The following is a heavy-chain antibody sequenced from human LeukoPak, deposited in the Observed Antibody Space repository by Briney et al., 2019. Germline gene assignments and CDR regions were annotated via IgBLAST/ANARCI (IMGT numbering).Heavy chain of an antibody. J-gene: IGHJ3*02. Sequence: HPGGSLRLSCAASGFTFNSYWMHCVRQAPGKGLVWVSRINSDGSGTSDADFVKGRFTISRDNSKNTLYLQMNSLRAEDTAMYYCARDRLTNDAFDIWGQGTMFTVSS. CDR1: GFTFNSYW. CDR2: INSDGSGT. CDR3: ARDRLTNDAFDI. V-gene: IGHV3-74*01. D-gene: IGHD2-8*01.